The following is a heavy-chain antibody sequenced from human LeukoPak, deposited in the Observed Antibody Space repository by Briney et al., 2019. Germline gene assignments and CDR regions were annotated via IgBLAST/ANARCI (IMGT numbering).Heavy chain of an antibody. CDR2: IYYTGST. J-gene: IGHJ4*02. CDR1: GASISGGTYY. CDR3: ARRGGSGRAFDY. Sequence: PSETLSLTCSVSGASISGGTYYWGWIRQPPGKGLEWIGSIYYTGSTCDNPSLKSRVTISVDTSKNQFSLKLSSVTAADTAVYYCARRGGSGRAFDYWGQGTLVTVSS. D-gene: IGHD1-26*01. V-gene: IGHV4-39*01.